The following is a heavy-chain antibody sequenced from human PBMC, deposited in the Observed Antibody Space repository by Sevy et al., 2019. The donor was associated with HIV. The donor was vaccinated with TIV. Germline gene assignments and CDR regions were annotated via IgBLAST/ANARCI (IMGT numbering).Heavy chain of an antibody. CDR3: ARALGYYGMDV. CDR1: GFTFSSYS. Sequence: GGTLRLSCAASGFTFSSYSMNWVRQAPGKGLEWVSSISSSSSYIYYADSVKGRFTISRDNAKNSLYLQMNSLRAEDTAVYYCARALGYYGMDVWGQGTTVTVSS. V-gene: IGHV3-21*01. J-gene: IGHJ6*02. CDR2: ISSSSSYI.